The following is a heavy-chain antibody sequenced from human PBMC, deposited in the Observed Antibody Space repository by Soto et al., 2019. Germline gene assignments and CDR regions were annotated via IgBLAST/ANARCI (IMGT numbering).Heavy chain of an antibody. V-gene: IGHV3-30-3*01. D-gene: IGHD2-15*01. CDR1: GFTFSSYA. CDR2: ISYDGSNK. Sequence: QVQLVESGGGVVQPGRSLRLSCAASGFTFSSYAMHWVRQAPGKGLEWVAVISYDGSNKYYADSVKGRFTISRDNSKNTLYLQMNSLRDEDTAVYYCARDSPMSWGCSGGSCYAGGAFDIWGQGTMVPVS. J-gene: IGHJ3*02. CDR3: ARDSPMSWGCSGGSCYAGGAFDI.